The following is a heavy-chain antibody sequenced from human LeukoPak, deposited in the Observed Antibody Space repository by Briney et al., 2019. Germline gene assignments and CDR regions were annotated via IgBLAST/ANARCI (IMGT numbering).Heavy chain of an antibody. V-gene: IGHV1-46*01. J-gene: IGHJ4*02. D-gene: IGHD2-15*01. CDR3: ARIYCSGGSCYYGFDS. CDR1: GYPFTTYY. Sequence: ASVKVSCEASGYPFTTYYIHWVRQAPGQGLEWMGIINPSDRSTSYAQKFQGRVTMTRDTSTSTVYMELSSLRSEDTAVYYCARIYCSGGSCYYGFDSWGQGTLVTVSS. CDR2: INPSDRST.